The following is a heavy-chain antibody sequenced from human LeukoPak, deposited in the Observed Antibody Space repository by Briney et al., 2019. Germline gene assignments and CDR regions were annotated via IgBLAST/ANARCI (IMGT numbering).Heavy chain of an antibody. V-gene: IGHV1-18*01. J-gene: IGHJ4*02. CDR1: GYTFSDYG. D-gene: IGHD5/OR15-5a*01. CDR3: SRDLEGIVSSPLLCYY. Sequence: GASVKVSCKASGYTFSDYGISWVRQAPGQGLEWLGWISGYNANTYYAHKFQGRVTMTTDTATNTAYLDLWSLRSDDTAVYYCSRDLEGIVSSPLLCYYWGQGTLVTVSS. CDR2: ISGYNANT.